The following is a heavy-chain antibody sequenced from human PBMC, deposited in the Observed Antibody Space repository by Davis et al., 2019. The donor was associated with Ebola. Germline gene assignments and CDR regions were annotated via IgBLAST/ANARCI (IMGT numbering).Heavy chain of an antibody. D-gene: IGHD1-1*01. CDR2: INAGNGNT. V-gene: IGHV1/OR15-3*02. CDR1: GYTFTSYY. Sequence: ASVKVSCKASGYTFTSYYMHWVRQAPGQGLEWMGWINAGNGNTKYSQKFQGRVTITRDTSASTAYMELSSLRSEDTAVYYCAREEPHYNTGSLYYYYMDVWGKGTTVTVSS. J-gene: IGHJ6*03. CDR3: AREEPHYNTGSLYYYYMDV.